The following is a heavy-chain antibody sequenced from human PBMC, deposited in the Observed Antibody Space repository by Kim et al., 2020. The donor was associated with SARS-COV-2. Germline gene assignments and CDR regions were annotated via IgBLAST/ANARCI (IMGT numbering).Heavy chain of an antibody. CDR2: ISGSTNYI. V-gene: IGHV3-21*01. Sequence: GGSLRLSCATSGFIFSDYSMNWVRQAPGKVLEWVASISGSTNYIYYADSVKGRFTISRDNSDNSLYLQLSSLRVDDTAMYFCARAVRCGFDCGGAFNDWG. CDR3: ARAVRCGFDCGGAFND. J-gene: IGHJ3*01. CDR1: GFIFSDYS. D-gene: IGHD2-21*02.